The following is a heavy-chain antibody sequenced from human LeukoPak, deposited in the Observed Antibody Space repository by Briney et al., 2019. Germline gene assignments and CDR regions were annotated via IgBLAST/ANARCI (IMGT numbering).Heavy chain of an antibody. CDR3: ARVEGWKSAIDY. CDR2: INPNSGGT. D-gene: IGHD2-15*01. CDR1: GYTFTGYY. Sequence: GASVKVSCKASGYTFTGYYMHWVRQAPGQGLEWMGRINPNSGGTNYAQKFQGRVIMTRDTSISTAYMELSRLRSDDTAVYYCARVEGWKSAIDYWGQGTLVTVSS. V-gene: IGHV1-2*06. J-gene: IGHJ4*02.